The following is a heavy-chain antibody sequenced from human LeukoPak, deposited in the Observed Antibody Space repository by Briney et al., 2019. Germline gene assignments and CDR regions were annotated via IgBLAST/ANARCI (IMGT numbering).Heavy chain of an antibody. V-gene: IGHV3-48*03. CDR3: ARDNFGILTGYYSHNWFDP. J-gene: IGHJ5*02. D-gene: IGHD3-9*01. CDR2: ISSSGSTI. Sequence: GGSLRLSCATSGFIFSTYALSWVRQAPGKGLEWVSYISSSGSTIYYADSVKGRFTISRDNAKNSLYLQMNSLRAEDTAVYYCARDNFGILTGYYSHNWFDPWGQGTLVTVSS. CDR1: GFIFSTYA.